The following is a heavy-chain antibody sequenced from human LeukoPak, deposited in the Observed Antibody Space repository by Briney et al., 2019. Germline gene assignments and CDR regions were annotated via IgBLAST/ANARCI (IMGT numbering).Heavy chain of an antibody. J-gene: IGHJ4*02. D-gene: IGHD1-1*01. Sequence: GGSLRLSCAASGFTFSSYSMNWVRQAPGKGLERISYISSSSSTIYYADSVKGRFTISRDNAKMSLYLQMNSLRAEDTAVYYCARDPWAGTTTRYYFDYWGQGTLVTVSS. CDR3: ARDPWAGTTTRYYFDY. V-gene: IGHV3-48*04. CDR2: ISSSSSTI. CDR1: GFTFSSYS.